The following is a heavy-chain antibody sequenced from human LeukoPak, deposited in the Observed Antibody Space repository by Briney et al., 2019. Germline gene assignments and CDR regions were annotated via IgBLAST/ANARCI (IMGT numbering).Heavy chain of an antibody. D-gene: IGHD1-26*01. CDR3: ARVGGNY. V-gene: IGHV4-34*01. Sequence: SETLSLTCAVYGGSFSGYYWSWIRQPPGKGLEWIGEINHSGSTNYNPSLKSRVTISVDTSKNQFSLKLSSVTAADTAVHYCARVGGNYWGQGTLVTVSS. CDR1: GGSFSGYY. CDR2: INHSGST. J-gene: IGHJ4*02.